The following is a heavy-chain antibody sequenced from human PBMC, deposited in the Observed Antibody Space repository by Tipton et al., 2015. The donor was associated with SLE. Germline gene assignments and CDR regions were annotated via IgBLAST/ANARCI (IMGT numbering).Heavy chain of an antibody. CDR2: IRGNAYGGTG. CDR3: TRDVEAYGDYVY. CDR1: GFTFDDYP. V-gene: IGHV3-49*04. J-gene: IGHJ4*02. Sequence: RSLRLSCTTSGFTFDDYPINWVRQAPGKGLEWVGFIRGNAYGGTGEYAASVRGRFIISRDDSTRIAYLQMNSLRTEDTAVYYCTRDVEAYGDYVYWGQGPLVTVSS. D-gene: IGHD4-17*01.